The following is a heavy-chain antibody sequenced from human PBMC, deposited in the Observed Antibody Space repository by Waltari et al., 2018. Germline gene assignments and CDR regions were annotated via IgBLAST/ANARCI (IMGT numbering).Heavy chain of an antibody. J-gene: IGHJ4*02. CDR3: ATVEWYRMDY. D-gene: IGHD3-3*01. Sequence: EVQLVESGGGLVQPRGSLRISCAASGFTFSRSWMTWVRRAPGKGLGWEAKIKEDGSEGYYVDSVKCRFTISRYNTKKALFLKMNSLRAEDTAADYCATVEWYRMDYWGQGTLVTVSS. V-gene: IGHV3-7*01. CDR1: GFTFSRSW. CDR2: IKEDGSEG.